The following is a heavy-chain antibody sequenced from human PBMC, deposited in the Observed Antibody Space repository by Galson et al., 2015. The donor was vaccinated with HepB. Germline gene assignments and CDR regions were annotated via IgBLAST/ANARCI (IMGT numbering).Heavy chain of an antibody. Sequence: GKGLEWIGYIYYSGSTNYNPSLKSRVTISVDTSKNQLSLKLSSVTAADTAVYYCAREGGDSYYDFWSGINNWFDPWGQGTLVTVSS. CDR2: IYYSGST. CDR3: AREGGDSYYDFWSGINNWFDP. V-gene: IGHV4-59*01. D-gene: IGHD3-3*01. J-gene: IGHJ5*02.